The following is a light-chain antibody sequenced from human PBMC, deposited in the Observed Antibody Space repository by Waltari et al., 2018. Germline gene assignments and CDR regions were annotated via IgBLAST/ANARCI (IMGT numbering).Light chain of an antibody. V-gene: IGKV1-39*01. CDR1: ESLGNY. CDR2: TAS. J-gene: IGKJ3*01. Sequence: DTQLTQSPLSLSAFVRDRVTITCRASESLGNYLNWYQQKPGRAPTLLICTASTLQSGVPSRCSGNGSGTDFTLTISSLQPEDFATYFCQQSYSTQFTFGPGTKVDIK. CDR3: QQSYSTQFT.